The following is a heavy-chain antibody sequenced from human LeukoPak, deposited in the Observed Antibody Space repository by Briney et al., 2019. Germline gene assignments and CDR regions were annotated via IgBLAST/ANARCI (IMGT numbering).Heavy chain of an antibody. CDR1: GGTFISYA. D-gene: IGHD3-10*01. V-gene: IGHV1-69*04. J-gene: IGHJ4*02. Sequence: GASVKVSCKASGGTFISYAISWVRQAPGQGLEWMGRIIPIFGIANYARKFQGRVTITADKSTSTAYMELSSLRSEDTAVYYCARGDTMVRGRTDYWGQGTLVTVSS. CDR2: IIPIFGIA. CDR3: ARGDTMVRGRTDY.